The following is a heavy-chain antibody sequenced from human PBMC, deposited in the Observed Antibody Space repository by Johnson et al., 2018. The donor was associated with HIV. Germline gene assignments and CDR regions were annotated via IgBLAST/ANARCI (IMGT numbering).Heavy chain of an antibody. V-gene: IGHV3-30*04. D-gene: IGHD3-10*01. J-gene: IGHJ3*02. Sequence: QVQLVESGGGVVRPGGSLRLSCAASGFTFSSYAMHWVRQAPGKGLEWVSLMSFDGSNKDYADSVKGRFTISRVNSKNTLFLQMNSLTAGDTAVYYCARERDPERGSQQSGVYAFYIWGQGTMVTVSS. CDR1: GFTFSSYA. CDR3: ARERDPERGSQQSGVYAFYI. CDR2: MSFDGSNK.